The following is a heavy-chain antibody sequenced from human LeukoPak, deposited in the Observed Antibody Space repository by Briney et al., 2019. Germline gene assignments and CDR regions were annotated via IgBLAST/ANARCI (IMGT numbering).Heavy chain of an antibody. CDR3: ARAPRLPDYGGNSYYFDY. D-gene: IGHD4-23*01. CDR2: INPSGGST. V-gene: IGHV1-46*01. CDR1: GYTFTSYY. Sequence: ASVKVSCKASGYTFTSYYMHWVRQAPGQGLEWMGIINPSGGSTSYAQKFQGRVTMTRDMSTSTVYMELSSLRSEDTAVYYCARAPRLPDYGGNSYYFDYWGQGTLVTVSS. J-gene: IGHJ4*02.